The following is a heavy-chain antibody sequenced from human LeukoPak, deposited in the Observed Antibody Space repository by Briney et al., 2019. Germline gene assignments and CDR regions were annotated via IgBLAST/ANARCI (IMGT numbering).Heavy chain of an antibody. J-gene: IGHJ3*02. CDR1: GGSISSGSYY. CDR3: AMRRVEMATIYAFDI. CDR2: IYTSGST. D-gene: IGHD5-24*01. Sequence: SETLSFTCTVSGGSISSGSYYWSWIRQPAGKGLEWIGRIYTSGSTNYNPSLKSRVTISVDTSKNQFSLKLSSVTAADTAVYYCAMRRVEMATIYAFDIWGQGTMVTVPS. V-gene: IGHV4-61*02.